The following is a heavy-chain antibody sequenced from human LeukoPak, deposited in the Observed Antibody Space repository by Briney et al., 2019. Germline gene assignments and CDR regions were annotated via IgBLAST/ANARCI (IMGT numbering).Heavy chain of an antibody. D-gene: IGHD3-22*01. CDR1: GGAISTYY. CDR2: VHYSGST. V-gene: IGHV4-59*01. Sequence: SETLSLTCTVSGGAISTYYWSWIRQPPGKALVWMGYVHYSGSTNYNPSLKSRVTMSVDTSKNQFSLKLSSVSAADTAVYYCARGKTYYFDSSRPGWFDPWGQGTLVTVSS. J-gene: IGHJ5*02. CDR3: ARGKTYYFDSSRPGWFDP.